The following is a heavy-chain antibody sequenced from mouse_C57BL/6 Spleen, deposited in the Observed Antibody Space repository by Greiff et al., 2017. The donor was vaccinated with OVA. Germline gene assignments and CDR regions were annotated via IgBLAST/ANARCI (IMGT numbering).Heavy chain of an antibody. CDR1: GFTFSSYA. D-gene: IGHD2-3*01. V-gene: IGHV5-9-1*02. Sequence: EVMLVESGEGLVKPGGSLKLSCAASGFTFSSYAMSWVRQTPEKRLEWVAYISSGGDYIYYADTVKGRVTISRDNARNTLYLQMSSLKSEDTAMYYCTRGGLLRNYFDYWGQGTTLTVSS. CDR2: ISSGGDYI. J-gene: IGHJ2*01. CDR3: TRGGLLRNYFDY.